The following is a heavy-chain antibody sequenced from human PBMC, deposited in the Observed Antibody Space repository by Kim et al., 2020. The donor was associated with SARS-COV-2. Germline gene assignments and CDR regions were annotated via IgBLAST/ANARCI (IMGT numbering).Heavy chain of an antibody. J-gene: IGHJ4*02. Sequence: SETLSLTCTVSGGSVSSGSYYWSWIRQPPGKGLEWIGYIYYSGSTNYNPSLKSRVTISVDTSKNQFSLKLSSVTAADTAVYYCARGHYYGSSIDYWGQGTLVTVSS. CDR1: GGSVSSGSYY. CDR3: ARGHYYGSSIDY. V-gene: IGHV4-61*01. CDR2: IYYSGST. D-gene: IGHD3-10*01.